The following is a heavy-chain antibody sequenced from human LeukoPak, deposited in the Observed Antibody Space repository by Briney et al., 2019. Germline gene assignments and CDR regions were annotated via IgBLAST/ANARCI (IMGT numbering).Heavy chain of an antibody. J-gene: IGHJ4*02. Sequence: SETLSLTCTVSGGSISSYYWGWIRQPPGKGLEWIGSMYYSGSTYYNPSLKSRVTISINTSKNQFSLKLSSVTAADTAVYYCARTGGSGLIDYWGQGTLVTVSS. CDR2: MYYSGST. CDR3: ARTGGSGLIDY. D-gene: IGHD6-19*01. V-gene: IGHV4-39*07. CDR1: GGSISSYY.